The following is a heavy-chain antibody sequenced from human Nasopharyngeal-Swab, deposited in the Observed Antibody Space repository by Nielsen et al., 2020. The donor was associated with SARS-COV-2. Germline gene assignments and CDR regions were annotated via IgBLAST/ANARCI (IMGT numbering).Heavy chain of an antibody. J-gene: IGHJ4*02. CDR1: GFTFTGYS. CDR3: ARGPIYSSMRNVFDY. V-gene: IGHV3-21*01. D-gene: IGHD3-10*01. CDR2: INGGSNYI. Sequence: GESLKISCAASGFTFTGYSMNWVRQAPGKGPEWVSSINGGSNYIYYADSLKGRFTISRDNAKNSLYLQMNSLRAEDTAVYYCARGPIYSSMRNVFDYWGQGALVTVSS.